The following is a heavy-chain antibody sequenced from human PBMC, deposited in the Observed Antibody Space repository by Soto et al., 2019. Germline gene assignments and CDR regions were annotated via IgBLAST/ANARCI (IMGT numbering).Heavy chain of an antibody. CDR1: GGTLSDYA. V-gene: IGHV1-69*01. Sequence: QVQLVQSGAEVKTPGSSVKVSCKASGGTLSDYAISWVRQAPGQGLEWMGGIMPTVDSANYAQNFQGRLTISADESTSTANLELSSLRSDDTAVYHCAVAAVREIMAQESSGMAVWGQGTMVIVSS. D-gene: IGHD3-10*01. CDR2: IMPTVDSA. CDR3: AVAAVREIMAQESSGMAV. J-gene: IGHJ6*02.